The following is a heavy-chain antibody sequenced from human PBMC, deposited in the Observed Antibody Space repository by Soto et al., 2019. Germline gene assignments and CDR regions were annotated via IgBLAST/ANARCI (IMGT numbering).Heavy chain of an antibody. CDR2: ISYDGSNK. CDR1: GFTFSSYG. D-gene: IGHD3-10*01. J-gene: IGHJ4*02. CDR3: AKRSVLLWFGELPDY. Sequence: QVQLMESGGGVVQPGRSLRLSCAASGFTFSSYGMHWVRQAPGKGLEWVAVISYDGSNKYYADSVKGRFTISRDNSKNTLYLQMNSLRAEDTAVYYCAKRSVLLWFGELPDYWGQGTLVTVSS. V-gene: IGHV3-30*18.